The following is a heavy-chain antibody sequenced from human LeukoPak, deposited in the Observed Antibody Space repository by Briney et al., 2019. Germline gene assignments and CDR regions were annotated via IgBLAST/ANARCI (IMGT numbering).Heavy chain of an antibody. D-gene: IGHD4-17*01. CDR2: ISYDGSNK. CDR1: GFTFSSYG. V-gene: IGHV3-30*03. CDR3: ASGMDYGDYDGDY. J-gene: IGHJ4*02. Sequence: GGSLRLSYAASGFTFSSYGMHWVRQAPGKGLEWVAVISYDGSNKYYADSVKGRFTISRDNSKNTLYLQMNSLRAEDTAVYYCASGMDYGDYDGDYWGQGTLVTVSS.